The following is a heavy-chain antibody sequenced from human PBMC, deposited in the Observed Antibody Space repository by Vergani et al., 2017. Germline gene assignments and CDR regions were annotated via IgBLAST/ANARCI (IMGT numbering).Heavy chain of an antibody. V-gene: IGHV3-30*02. D-gene: IGHD3-10*01. Sequence: QVQLVESGGGVVQPGGSMRLSCSASGLTLSSYGVHWVRQAPGRGLESVTFTRPHEDGAFYSASVRGRFTVSRDNSKDTLYLQMNSLRAEDTAVYYCTRLGGVEGSGISYNKWFDPWGQGTLVTVSS. J-gene: IGHJ5*02. CDR1: GLTLSSYG. CDR2: TRPHEDGA. CDR3: TRLGGVEGSGISYNKWFDP.